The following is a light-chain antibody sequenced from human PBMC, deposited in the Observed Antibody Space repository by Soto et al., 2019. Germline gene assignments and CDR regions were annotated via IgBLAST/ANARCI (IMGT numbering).Light chain of an antibody. CDR1: SSNVGTYDL. CDR2: EGT. CDR3: CSFAVGAALV. Sequence: QSALTQPASVSASPGQSITISCTGTSSNVGTYDLVSWYQHHPDKAPKLIIYEGTKRPSGISSHFSGSKSGSTASLTISGLQAEDDADYYCCSFAVGAALVFGGGTKLTVL. J-gene: IGLJ2*01. V-gene: IGLV2-23*01.